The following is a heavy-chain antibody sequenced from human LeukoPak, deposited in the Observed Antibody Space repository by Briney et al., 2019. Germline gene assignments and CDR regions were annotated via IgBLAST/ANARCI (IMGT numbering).Heavy chain of an antibody. J-gene: IGHJ4*02. Sequence: GESLKISCKGSGYTFTNYWIGWVRQMPGKGLEFMGIIYPGDSDTRSSPSFQGQVTISVDKSINTAYLQWSSLKASDSAMYYCARAGYSNRWDGVDYWGQGTLVTVSS. CDR1: GYTFTNYW. CDR2: IYPGDSDT. CDR3: ARAGYSNRWDGVDY. D-gene: IGHD2/OR15-2a*01. V-gene: IGHV5-51*01.